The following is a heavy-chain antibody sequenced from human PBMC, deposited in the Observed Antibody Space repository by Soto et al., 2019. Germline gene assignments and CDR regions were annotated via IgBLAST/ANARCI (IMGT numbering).Heavy chain of an antibody. CDR2: IYYSGRT. D-gene: IGHD3-10*01. Sequence: QLQLQESGPGLVKPSETLSLTCTVSGGSISSSSYYWGWIRQPPGKGLEWIGSIYYSGRTYYNPSLKSRVTISVDTSKKQFSLKLSSVTAADTAVYYCATSGDRYYYYGMDVWGQGTTVTVSS. V-gene: IGHV4-39*01. CDR1: GGSISSSSYY. J-gene: IGHJ6*02. CDR3: ATSGDRYYYYGMDV.